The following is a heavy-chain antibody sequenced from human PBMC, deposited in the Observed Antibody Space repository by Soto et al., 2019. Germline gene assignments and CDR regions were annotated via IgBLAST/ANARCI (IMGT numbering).Heavy chain of an antibody. CDR2: IIPIFGTA. CDR3: ARDINYYDSSGYPPFDY. D-gene: IGHD3-22*01. V-gene: IGHV1-69*13. J-gene: IGHJ4*02. CDR1: GGTFSSYA. Sequence: ASVKVSCKASGGTFSSYAISWVRQAPGQGLEWMGGIIPIFGTANYAQKFQGRVTITADESTSTAYMELSSLRSEDTAVYYCARDINYYDSSGYPPFDYWGQGTLVTVSS.